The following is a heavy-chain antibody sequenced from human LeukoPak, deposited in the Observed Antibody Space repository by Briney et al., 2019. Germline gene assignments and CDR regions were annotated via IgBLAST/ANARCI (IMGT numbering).Heavy chain of an antibody. CDR1: GGSFSGYY. J-gene: IGHJ3*02. Sequence: SETLSLTCAVYGGSFSGYYWSWIRQPPGKGLEWIGEINHSGSTNYNPSLKSRVTISVDTSKNQFSLKLSSVTAADTAVYYCARLEEKGLTTVTTAFDIWGQGTMVTVSS. D-gene: IGHD4-17*01. V-gene: IGHV4-34*01. CDR3: ARLEEKGLTTVTTAFDI. CDR2: INHSGST.